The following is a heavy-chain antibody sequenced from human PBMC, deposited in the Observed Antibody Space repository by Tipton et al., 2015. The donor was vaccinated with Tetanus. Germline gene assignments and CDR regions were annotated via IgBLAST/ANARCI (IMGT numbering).Heavy chain of an antibody. J-gene: IGHJ5*02. CDR3: ARDHRLSASYAGWFDP. V-gene: IGHV4-61*08. CDR2: VYSSGST. D-gene: IGHD1-26*01. Sequence: TLSLTCNVSGASISSGAYYWSWIRQPPGKGLEWIGNVYSSGSTYYNPSLKGRVTISVDTSTTQFSLRLNSVTAADTAIYYCARDHRLSASYAGWFDPWGQGTLVTVSS. CDR1: GASISSGAYY.